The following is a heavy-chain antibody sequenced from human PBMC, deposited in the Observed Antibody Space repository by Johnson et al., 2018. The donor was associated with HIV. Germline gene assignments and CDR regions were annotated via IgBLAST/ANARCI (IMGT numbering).Heavy chain of an antibody. V-gene: IGHV3-15*01. CDR3: TTDPIVAAGHDAFDI. CDR1: GFTFSDYY. D-gene: IGHD6-13*01. J-gene: IGHJ3*02. Sequence: VQLVESGGGLVKPGGSLRLSCAASGFTFSDYYMSWIRQTPGKGLECVGRIKRKTDGGTSDYAAPVKGRFTIPRDDSKNTLYLQMHSLKTEDTAVYYCTTDPIVAAGHDAFDIWGQGTMVTVSS. CDR2: IKRKTDGGTS.